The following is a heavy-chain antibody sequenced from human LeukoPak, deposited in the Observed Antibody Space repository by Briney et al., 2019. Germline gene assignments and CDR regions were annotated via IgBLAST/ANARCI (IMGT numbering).Heavy chain of an antibody. CDR2: IYYSGST. V-gene: IGHV4-39*07. D-gene: IGHD3-10*01. CDR3: ARVLVGSGELFGYFDY. CDR1: GGSISGSSYY. J-gene: IGHJ4*02. Sequence: SETLSLTCTVSGGSISGSSYYWGWIRQPPGKGLEWIGSIYYSGSTYYNPSLKSRVTISVDRSKNQFSLKLSSVTAADTAVYYCARVLVGSGELFGYFDYWGQGTLVTVSS.